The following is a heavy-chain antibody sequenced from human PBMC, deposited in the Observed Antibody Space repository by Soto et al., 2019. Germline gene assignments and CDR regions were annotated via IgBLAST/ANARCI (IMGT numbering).Heavy chain of an antibody. CDR2: IYWDDDK. Sequence: SGPTLVKPTQTLTLTCTFSGFSLSTSGVGVGWIRQPPGKALEWLALIYWDDDKRYSPSLKSRLTITKDTSKNQVVLTMTNMDPVDTATYYCAHILTQISRFGGWDEIYYFDYWGQGTLVTVSS. CDR3: AHILTQISRFGGWDEIYYFDY. D-gene: IGHD6-19*01. CDR1: GFSLSTSGVG. J-gene: IGHJ4*02. V-gene: IGHV2-5*02.